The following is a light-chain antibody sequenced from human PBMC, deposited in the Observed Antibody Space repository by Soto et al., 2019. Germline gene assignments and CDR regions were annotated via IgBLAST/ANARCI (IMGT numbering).Light chain of an antibody. J-gene: IGKJ2*01. CDR3: EQYGSSPYT. CDR2: GAS. CDR1: QIITKNY. Sequence: EIVLTQSPGTLSLSPGERVTLSCRASQIITKNYLAWYQQKAGQAPRLLIFGASNRAAGIPDRFSGSGSGTDFSLTISKLEPEDCAVYYCEQYGSSPYTFGQGTKL. V-gene: IGKV3-20*01.